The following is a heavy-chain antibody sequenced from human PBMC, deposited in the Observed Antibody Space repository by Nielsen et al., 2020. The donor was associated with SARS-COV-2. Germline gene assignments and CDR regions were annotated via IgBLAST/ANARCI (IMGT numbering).Heavy chain of an antibody. J-gene: IGHJ4*02. CDR3: AREATVTTGYLDY. CDR1: GGSFSGYY. Sequence: SETLSLTCAVYGGSFSGYYRNWIRQPPGKGLEWIGEINHSGSTNYNPSLKSRVTISVDTSKNQFSLKLSSVTAADTAVYYCAREATVTTGYLDYWGQGTLVTVSS. V-gene: IGHV4-34*01. D-gene: IGHD4-17*01. CDR2: INHSGST.